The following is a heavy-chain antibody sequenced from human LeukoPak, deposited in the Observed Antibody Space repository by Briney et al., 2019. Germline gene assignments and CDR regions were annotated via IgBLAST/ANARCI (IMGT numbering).Heavy chain of an antibody. D-gene: IGHD2-15*01. J-gene: IGHJ4*02. V-gene: IGHV4-59*01. Sequence: PSETLSLTCTVSGGSISSYYWSWIRQPPGKGLEWIGYIYYSGSTNYNPSLKSRVTISVDTSKNQFSLKLSSVTAADTAVYYCAGEDCSGGSCSIDYWGQGTLVTVSS. CDR2: IYYSGST. CDR1: GGSISSYY. CDR3: AGEDCSGGSCSIDY.